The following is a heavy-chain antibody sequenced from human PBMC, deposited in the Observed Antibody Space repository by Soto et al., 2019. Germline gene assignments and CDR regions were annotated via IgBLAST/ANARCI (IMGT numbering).Heavy chain of an antibody. CDR1: GYTFTTYG. Sequence: QVQLVQSGAEVKKPGASVKVSCKASGYTFTTYGISWVRQAPGQGLEWMGWISAYNGNTNYAQKLQGRVIMTKDTTTRTAYMEVRRLRSDDTAVYYCAGDGRTFGSGSYYNRYGMDVWGQGTTVTVSS. D-gene: IGHD3-10*01. V-gene: IGHV1-18*01. CDR3: AGDGRTFGSGSYYNRYGMDV. CDR2: ISAYNGNT. J-gene: IGHJ6*02.